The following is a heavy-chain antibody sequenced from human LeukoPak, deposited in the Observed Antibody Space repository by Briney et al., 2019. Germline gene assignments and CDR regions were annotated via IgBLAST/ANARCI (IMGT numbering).Heavy chain of an antibody. J-gene: IGHJ4*02. CDR2: ISSSSQTK. Sequence: GGSLRLSCAASGFTSSTYSMNWVRQAPGKGLEWVSYISSSSQTKYYADSVKGRFTISRDNAKNSLYLQMNSLRAEDTAVYYCARVKDDYYYWGQGTLVTVSS. CDR1: GFTSSTYS. CDR3: ARVKDDYYY. D-gene: IGHD2/OR15-2a*01. V-gene: IGHV3-48*04.